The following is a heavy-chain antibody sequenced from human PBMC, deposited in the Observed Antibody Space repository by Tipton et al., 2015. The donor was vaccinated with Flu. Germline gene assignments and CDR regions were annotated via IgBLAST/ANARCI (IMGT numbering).Heavy chain of an antibody. CDR1: GFTFSSYS. Sequence: GSLRLSCAASGFTFSSYSMNWVRQAPGKGLEWVSYISSSSSTIYYADSVKGRFTISRDNAKNSLYLQMNSLRAEDTAVYYCARDVRGNYMDVWGKGTTVTVSS. CDR3: ARDVRGNYMDV. V-gene: IGHV3-48*01. CDR2: ISSSSSTI. J-gene: IGHJ6*03.